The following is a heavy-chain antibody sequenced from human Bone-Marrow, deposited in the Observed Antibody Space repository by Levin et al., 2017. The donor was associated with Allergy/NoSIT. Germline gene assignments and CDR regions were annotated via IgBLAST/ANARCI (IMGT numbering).Heavy chain of an antibody. CDR1: GFTFSSYE. J-gene: IGHJ3*02. CDR3: ARDVPIPRWLPGGNAFDI. V-gene: IGHV3-48*03. Sequence: GGSLRLSCAASGFTFSSYEMNWVRQAPGKGLEWVSYISSSGSTIYYADSVKGRFTISRDNAKNSLYLQMNSLRAEDTAVYYCARDVPIPRWLPGGNAFDIWGQGTMVTVSS. D-gene: IGHD6-19*01. CDR2: ISSSGSTI.